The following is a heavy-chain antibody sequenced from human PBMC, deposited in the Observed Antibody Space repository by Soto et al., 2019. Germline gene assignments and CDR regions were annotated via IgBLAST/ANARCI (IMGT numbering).Heavy chain of an antibody. J-gene: IGHJ4*02. CDR2: IYYSGST. D-gene: IGHD6-13*01. CDR1: GGSISSGGYY. CDR3: AREVAAALYYFDY. V-gene: IGHV4-31*03. Sequence: SETLSLTCTVSGGSISSGGYYWSWIRQHPGKGLEWIGYIYYSGSTYYNPSLKSRVTISVDTSKNQFSLKLSSVTAADTAVYYCAREVAAALYYFDYWGQGTLVTVSS.